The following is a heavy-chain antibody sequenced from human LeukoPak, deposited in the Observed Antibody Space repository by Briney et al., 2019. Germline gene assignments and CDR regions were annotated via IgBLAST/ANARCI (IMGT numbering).Heavy chain of an antibody. CDR2: INHSGST. J-gene: IGHJ6*02. D-gene: IGHD2-21*02. Sequence: SETLSLTCAVHGGSFSGYYWSWIRQPPGKGLEWIGEINHSGSTNYNPSLKSRVTISVDTSKNQFSLKLSSVTAADTAVYYCARGLHIVVVTAHYGMDVWGQGTTVTVSS. V-gene: IGHV4-34*01. CDR1: GGSFSGYY. CDR3: ARGLHIVVVTAHYGMDV.